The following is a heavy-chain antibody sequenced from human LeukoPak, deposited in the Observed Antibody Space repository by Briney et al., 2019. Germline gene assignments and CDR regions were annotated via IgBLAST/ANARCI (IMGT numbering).Heavy chain of an antibody. V-gene: IGHV3-23*01. CDR2: AGSSSR. CDR3: AKQRGALRENYYMDV. Sequence: PGGSLRLSCLASGFSFSNYAMSWVRQAPGKGLEWVSNAGSSSRLYVYSVKGRFSVSRDNSKNTLYLQMNSLRADDTAVYYCAKQRGALRENYYMDVWGKGTTVTVSS. CDR1: GFSFSNYA. J-gene: IGHJ6*03.